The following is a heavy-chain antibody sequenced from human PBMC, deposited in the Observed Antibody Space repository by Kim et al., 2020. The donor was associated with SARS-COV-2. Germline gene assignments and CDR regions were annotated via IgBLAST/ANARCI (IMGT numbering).Heavy chain of an antibody. D-gene: IGHD6-19*01. V-gene: IGHV3-23*01. CDR3: AKGSYSSGWYP. J-gene: IGHJ5*02. CDR2: ISGTGGST. Sequence: GGSLRLSCAASGFTFSNFAMNWVRQAPGKGLEWVSVISGTGGSTSYADSVRGRFTISRDNSKSTLYLHMSSLTADDTGVYYCAKGSYSSGWYPWGQGTLATVSS. CDR1: GFTFSNFA.